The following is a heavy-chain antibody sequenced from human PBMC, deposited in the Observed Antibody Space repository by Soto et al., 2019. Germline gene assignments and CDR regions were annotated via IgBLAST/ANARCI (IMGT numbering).Heavy chain of an antibody. CDR1: GYSISRGYY. Sequence: PSETLSLTCAVSGYSISRGYYWGWIRQPPGKGLEGIGSIYHSGSTYYNPSLKSRVTISVDTSKNQFSLKLSSVTAADTAVYYCASDSPYDSSGYVDFWGQGNLVTVSS. D-gene: IGHD3-22*01. CDR2: IYHSGST. J-gene: IGHJ4*02. CDR3: ASDSPYDSSGYVDF. V-gene: IGHV4-38-2*01.